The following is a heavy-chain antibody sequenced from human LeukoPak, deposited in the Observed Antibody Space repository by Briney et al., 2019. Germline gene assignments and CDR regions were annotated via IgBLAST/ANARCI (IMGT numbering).Heavy chain of an antibody. CDR1: EFTFRSHV. CDR3: ARDSTYSSGSRFYDRFDY. V-gene: IGHV3-7*03. CDR2: INRDGSQR. Sequence: GGSLRLSCAASEFTFRSHVMSWVRQAPGKGLEWVANINRDGSQRNHVDSVKGRFTISRDNAKNSLYLQMDSLTAEDTAVYYCARDSTYSSGSRFYDRFDYWGQGTLVTVSS. J-gene: IGHJ4*02. D-gene: IGHD2-15*01.